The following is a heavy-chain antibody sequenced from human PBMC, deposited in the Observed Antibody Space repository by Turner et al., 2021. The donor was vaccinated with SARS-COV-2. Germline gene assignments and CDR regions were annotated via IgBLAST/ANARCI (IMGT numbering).Heavy chain of an antibody. CDR2: IYYSGST. J-gene: IGHJ5*02. Sequence: QVQLQESGPGLVKPSETLSLTCTVSGGSISSYYWSWIRQPPGKGLEWIGYIYYSGSTNYKPSLKSRVSISVDTSKNQFSLKLTSVTAADTAVYYCARGRGGGGSSNNWFDPWGQGTLVIVSS. V-gene: IGHV4-59*01. D-gene: IGHD2-15*01. CDR3: ARGRGGGGSSNNWFDP. CDR1: GGSISSYY.